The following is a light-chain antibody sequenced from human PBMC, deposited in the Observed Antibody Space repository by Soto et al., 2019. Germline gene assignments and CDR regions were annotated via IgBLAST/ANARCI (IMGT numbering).Light chain of an antibody. Sequence: QSALTQPPSASGSPGQSVTISCTGTSSDVGDYNYVSWYQQHPGKAPKLMIYEVSKRPSGVPDRFSGSKSGNTASLTVSGLQAEDEADYYCSSYAGSLSVFGTGTKLTVL. CDR2: EVS. J-gene: IGLJ1*01. CDR3: SSYAGSLSV. CDR1: SSDVGDYNY. V-gene: IGLV2-8*01.